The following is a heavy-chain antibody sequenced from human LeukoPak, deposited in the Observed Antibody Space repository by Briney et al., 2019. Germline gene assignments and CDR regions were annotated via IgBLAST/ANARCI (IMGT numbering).Heavy chain of an antibody. Sequence: GGSLRLSCAASGFTFSSYEMNWVRQAPGKGLEWVSSISSGSSYIYYADSVKGRFTISRDNAKNSLYLQMNSLRAEDTAVYYCASGYCSGGSCYPGPYWFDPWGQGTLVTVSS. CDR2: ISSGSSYI. D-gene: IGHD2-15*01. J-gene: IGHJ5*02. CDR3: ASGYCSGGSCYPGPYWFDP. V-gene: IGHV3-21*01. CDR1: GFTFSSYE.